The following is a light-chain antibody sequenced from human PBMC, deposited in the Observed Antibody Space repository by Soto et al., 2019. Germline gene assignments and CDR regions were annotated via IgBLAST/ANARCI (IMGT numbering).Light chain of an antibody. V-gene: IGLV2-8*01. CDR1: SSDVGGHNY. J-gene: IGLJ1*01. Sequence: QSALTQPPSASGSPGQSVTISCTGTSSDVGGHNYVSWYQQHPGKAPKLLIYEVTKRPSGVPGRFSGSKSGNTASLTVSGLQAEDEADYYCSSHAGSNTPYVFGTGTKLTVL. CDR3: SSHAGSNTPYV. CDR2: EVT.